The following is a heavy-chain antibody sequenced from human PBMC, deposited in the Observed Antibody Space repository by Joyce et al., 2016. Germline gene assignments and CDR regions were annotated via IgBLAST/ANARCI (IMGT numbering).Heavy chain of an antibody. D-gene: IGHD4-23*01. V-gene: IGHV4-4*02. Sequence: QVRLQESGPGLVRPSGTLSLTCAVSGVSISSDNWWSWVRQPPGKGLEGLGETYHRGDPKDNPSVKSRVTISVDKSKNQFSLKLASVTAADTAVYYCGKYGGNYGMREAHFDRWGQGVLVTVSS. CDR1: GVSISSDNW. J-gene: IGHJ4*02. CDR3: GKYGGNYGMREAHFDR. CDR2: TYHRGDP.